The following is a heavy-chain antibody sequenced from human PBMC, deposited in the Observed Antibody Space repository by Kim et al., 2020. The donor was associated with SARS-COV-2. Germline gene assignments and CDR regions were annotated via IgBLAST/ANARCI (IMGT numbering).Heavy chain of an antibody. V-gene: IGHV4-39*01. CDR1: GGSISSSSYY. Sequence: SETLSLTCTVSGGSISSSSYYWGWIRQPPGKGLEWIGSIYYSGSTYYNPSLKSRVTISVDTSKNQFSLKLSSVTAADTAVYYCARLPTENDWNANWYFDLWGRGTLVPVSS. J-gene: IGHJ2*01. D-gene: IGHD1-1*01. CDR3: ARLPTENDWNANWYFDL. CDR2: IYYSGST.